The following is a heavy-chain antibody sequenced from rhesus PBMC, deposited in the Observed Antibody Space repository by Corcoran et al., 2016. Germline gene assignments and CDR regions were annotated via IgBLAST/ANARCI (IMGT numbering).Heavy chain of an antibody. CDR3: ARDVGVATPFDY. Sequence: QVKLQQWGEGLVKPSETLSLTCAVYGGSISGYYWSWIRQPPGKGLEWFGNIDGKSASTNYHPSLKKRATISKDTSKNQFSLKLSSVPAADTAVYYGARDVGVATPFDYWGQGVLVTVSS. CDR1: GGSISGYY. CDR2: IDGKSAST. D-gene: IGHD4-29*01. J-gene: IGHJ4*01. V-gene: IGHV4-73*01.